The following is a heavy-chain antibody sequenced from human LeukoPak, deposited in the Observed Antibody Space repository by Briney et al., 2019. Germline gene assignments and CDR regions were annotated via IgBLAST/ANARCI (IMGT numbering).Heavy chain of an antibody. CDR2: IYCSGST. V-gene: IGHV4-39*01. D-gene: IGHD3-9*01. Sequence: SETLSLTCTVSGGSISSSSYYWGWIRQPPGKGLEWIGSIYCSGSTYYNPSLKSRVTISVDTSKNQFSLKLSSVTAADTAVYYCALRYFDWLGLYMDVWGKGTTVTVSS. J-gene: IGHJ6*03. CDR1: GGSISSSSYY. CDR3: ALRYFDWLGLYMDV.